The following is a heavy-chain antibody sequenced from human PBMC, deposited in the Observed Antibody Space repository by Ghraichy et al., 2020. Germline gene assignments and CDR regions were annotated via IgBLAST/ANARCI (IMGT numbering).Heavy chain of an antibody. Sequence: SETLSLTCTVSGGSISSYYWSWIRQPPGKGLEWIGYIYYSGSTNYNPSLKSRVTISVDTSKNQFSLKLSSVTAADTAVYYCARGKGGAVTTRFRFDPWGQGTLVTVSS. J-gene: IGHJ5*02. CDR1: GGSISSYY. CDR2: IYYSGST. V-gene: IGHV4-59*01. D-gene: IGHD4-17*01. CDR3: ARGKGGAVTTRFRFDP.